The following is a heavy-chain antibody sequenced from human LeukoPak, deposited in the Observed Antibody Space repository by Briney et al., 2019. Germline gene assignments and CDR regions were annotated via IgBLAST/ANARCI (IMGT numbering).Heavy chain of an antibody. Sequence: PSETLSLTCTVSGGSISGSSYYWGWIRQPPGKGLEWIGSIYYSGSTNYNPSLKSRVTISVDTSKNQFSLKLSSVTAADTAVYYCARGSFWGTVAGLADYWGQGTLVTVSS. J-gene: IGHJ4*02. CDR3: ARGSFWGTVAGLADY. CDR2: IYYSGST. D-gene: IGHD6-19*01. V-gene: IGHV4-39*07. CDR1: GGSISGSSYY.